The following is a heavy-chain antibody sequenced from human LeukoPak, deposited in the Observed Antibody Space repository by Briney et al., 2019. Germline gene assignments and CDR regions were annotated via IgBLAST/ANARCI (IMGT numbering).Heavy chain of an antibody. Sequence: ASVKVSCKASGYTFTGYYMHWVRQAPGQGLEWMEWINPNSGGTNYAQKFQGRVTMTRDTSISTAYMELSRLRSDDTAVYYCARSDYGPGSYRFDYWGQGTLVTVSS. CDR1: GYTFTGYY. J-gene: IGHJ4*02. D-gene: IGHD3-10*01. V-gene: IGHV1-2*02. CDR2: INPNSGGT. CDR3: ARSDYGPGSYRFDY.